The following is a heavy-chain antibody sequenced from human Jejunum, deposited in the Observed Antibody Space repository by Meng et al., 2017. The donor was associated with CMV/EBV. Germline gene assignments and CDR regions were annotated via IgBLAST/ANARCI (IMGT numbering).Heavy chain of an antibody. D-gene: IGHD6-13*01. V-gene: IGHV3-23*01. CDR3: AKLGIAAAGTVDY. CDR2: ISGSGGST. J-gene: IGHJ4*02. Sequence: ASGFTVSSYAMILVRQAPGKGLEWVSAISGSGGSTYYADSVKGRFTISRDNSKNTLYLQMNSLRAEDTAVYYCAKLGIAAAGTVDYWGQGTLVTVSS. CDR1: GFTVSSYA.